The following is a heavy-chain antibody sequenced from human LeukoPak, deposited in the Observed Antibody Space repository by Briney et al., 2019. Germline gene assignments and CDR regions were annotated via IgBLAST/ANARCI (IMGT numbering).Heavy chain of an antibody. CDR2: IYTSGST. D-gene: IGHD3-3*01. CDR3: ARVTIFGVVFDP. V-gene: IGHV4-61*02. Sequence: PSETLSLTCTVSGGSISSGSYYWSWIRQPAGKELEWIGRIYTSGSTNYNPSLKSRVTISVDTSQNRFSLKLTSVTAADTAVYYCARVTIFGVVFDPWGQGTLVTVSS. CDR1: GGSISSGSYY. J-gene: IGHJ5*02.